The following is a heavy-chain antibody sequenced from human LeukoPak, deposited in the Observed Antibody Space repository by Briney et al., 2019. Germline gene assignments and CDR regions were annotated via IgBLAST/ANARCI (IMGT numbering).Heavy chain of an antibody. CDR3: ARIMLSWRGFDC. Sequence: SETLSLTCTVSGGSICNGDHYWSWIRQHPGKGLEWIGHIYYSGSTYYNPSLKSRGIISVETSKNQFSLKLSSVTAADTAVYYCARIMLSWRGFDCWGQGTLVTVSS. CDR2: IYYSGST. D-gene: IGHD3-10*02. CDR1: GGSICNGDHY. V-gene: IGHV4-31*03. J-gene: IGHJ4*02.